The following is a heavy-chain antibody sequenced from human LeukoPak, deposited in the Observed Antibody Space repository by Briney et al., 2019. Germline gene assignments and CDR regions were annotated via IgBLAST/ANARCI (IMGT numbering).Heavy chain of an antibody. Sequence: PSETLSLTCTVSGGSISSYYWSWIRQPPGKGLEWIGYIYYSGSTNYNPSLKSRVTISVDTSKNQFSLKLSSVTAADTAVYYCARDGSGYCSSTSCSDAFDIWGQGTMVTVSS. D-gene: IGHD2-2*01. CDR3: ARDGSGYCSSTSCSDAFDI. CDR1: GGSISSYY. J-gene: IGHJ3*02. CDR2: IYYSGST. V-gene: IGHV4-59*01.